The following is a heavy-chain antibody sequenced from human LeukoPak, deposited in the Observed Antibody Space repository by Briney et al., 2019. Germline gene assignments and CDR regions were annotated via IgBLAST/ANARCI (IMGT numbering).Heavy chain of an antibody. D-gene: IGHD3-10*01. CDR2: ISNDGYTQ. Sequence: GGSLRLSCEASGLTFSTYGMHWVRQAPGRGPEWVAVISNDGYTQYYADSVKGRFTISRDNSKNALFLQMNSLRAEDTAVYYCSKDWGEYYYGSGSYYNSDGYWGQGTLVTVSS. CDR3: SKDWGEYYYGSGSYYNSDGY. V-gene: IGHV3-30*18. CDR1: GLTFSTYG. J-gene: IGHJ4*02.